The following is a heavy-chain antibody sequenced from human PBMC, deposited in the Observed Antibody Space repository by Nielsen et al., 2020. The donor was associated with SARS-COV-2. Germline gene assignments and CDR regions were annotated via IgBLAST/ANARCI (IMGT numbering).Heavy chain of an antibody. D-gene: IGHD6-19*01. CDR1: GFTFDDYA. CDR2: ISWNSGSI. CDR3: ARVCIGVGYYFDY. V-gene: IGHV3-9*01. Sequence: SLKISCAASGFTFDDYAMHWVRQAPGKGLEWVSGISWNSGSIGYADSVKGRFTISRDNAKNSLYLQMNSLRDEDTAVYYCARVCIGVGYYFDYWGQGTLVTVSS. J-gene: IGHJ4*02.